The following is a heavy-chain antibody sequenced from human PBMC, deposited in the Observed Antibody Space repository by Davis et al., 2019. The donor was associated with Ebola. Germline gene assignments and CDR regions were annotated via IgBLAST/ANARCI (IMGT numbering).Heavy chain of an antibody. CDR3: AVRGVGATRLDFDY. CDR1: GGSISSSSYY. V-gene: IGHV4-39*07. J-gene: IGHJ4*02. CDR2: IYYSGST. D-gene: IGHD1-26*01. Sequence: PSETLSLTCTVSGGSISSSSYYWGWIRQPPGKGLEWIGSIYYSGSTYYNPSLKSRVTISVDTSKNQFSLKLSSVTAADTAVYYCAVRGVGATRLDFDYWGQGTLVTVSS.